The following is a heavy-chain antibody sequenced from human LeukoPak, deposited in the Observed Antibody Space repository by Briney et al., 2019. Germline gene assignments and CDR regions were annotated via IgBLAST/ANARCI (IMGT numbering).Heavy chain of an antibody. CDR3: AREQWQTHDFDY. CDR2: IYYSGST. D-gene: IGHD6-19*01. CDR1: GGSISSSSYY. V-gene: IGHV4-39*07. Sequence: SETLSLTCTVSGGSISSSSYYWGWIRQPPGKGLEWIGSIYYSGSTYYNPSLKSRVTISVDTSKNQFSLKLSSVTAADTAVYYCAREQWQTHDFDYWGQGTLVTVSS. J-gene: IGHJ4*02.